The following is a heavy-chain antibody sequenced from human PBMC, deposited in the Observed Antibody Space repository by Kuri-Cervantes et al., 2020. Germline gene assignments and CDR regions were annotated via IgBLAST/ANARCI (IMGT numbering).Heavy chain of an antibody. J-gene: IGHJ4*02. V-gene: IGHV4-34*01. CDR3: ARAPKLYYYDDSDRSKWHYLDF. CDR1: GGTFSDYY. D-gene: IGHD3-22*01. CDR2: INHRGST. Sequence: GSLRLSCAVYGGTFSDYYWNWIRQSPEKGLEWIGEINHRGSTTYNPSLESRVTISVDTSKNQFSLQVTSVTAADTAVYYCARAPKLYYYDDSDRSKWHYLDFWGQGSLVTVSS.